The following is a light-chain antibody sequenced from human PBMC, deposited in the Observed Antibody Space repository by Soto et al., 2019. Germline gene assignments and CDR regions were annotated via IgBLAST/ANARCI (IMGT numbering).Light chain of an antibody. V-gene: IGKV1-5*03. CDR2: KAS. Sequence: DIQMTQSPSTLSASVGDRVTITCRASQSISNWLAWYQQKPGKAPKLLIYKASSLESGVPSRFSGSGSGTEFTLTISSLQPDDFATYYCQEYNRYYSFGQGTKLEI. J-gene: IGKJ2*01. CDR1: QSISNW. CDR3: QEYNRYYS.